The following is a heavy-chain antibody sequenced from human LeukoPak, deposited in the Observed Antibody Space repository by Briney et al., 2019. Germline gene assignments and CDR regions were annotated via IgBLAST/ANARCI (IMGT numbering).Heavy chain of an antibody. D-gene: IGHD3-10*01. Sequence: PSETLSLTCTVSAGSISSSSYYWSWIRQPPGKGLEWIGYIYYSGSTNYKPSLKSRVTISVDTSKNQFSLKLSSVTAADTAVYYCARGGYYGSGNDFRFDPWGQGTLVTVSS. V-gene: IGHV4-61*01. CDR1: AGSISSSSYY. CDR3: ARGGYYGSGNDFRFDP. CDR2: IYYSGST. J-gene: IGHJ5*02.